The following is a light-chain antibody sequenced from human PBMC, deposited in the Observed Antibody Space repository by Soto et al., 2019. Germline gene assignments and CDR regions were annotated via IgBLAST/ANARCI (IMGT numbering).Light chain of an antibody. V-gene: IGLV2-14*01. Sequence: QSVLTQPASVSGSPGQSISISCTGTNSDVGSSTYVTWYQQYPDKAPTLVIFDVNNRPSGISNRFSGSKSGNTASLTISGLQAEDEADYYCCSYTSTATYVFGTGTQLTVL. CDR2: DVN. CDR3: CSYTSTATYV. J-gene: IGLJ1*01. CDR1: NSDVGSSTY.